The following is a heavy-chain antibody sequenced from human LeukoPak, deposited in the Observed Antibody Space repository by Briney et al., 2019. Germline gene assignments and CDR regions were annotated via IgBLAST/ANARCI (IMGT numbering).Heavy chain of an antibody. D-gene: IGHD1-26*01. Sequence: MASETLSLTCTVSGGSISSSSYYWGWIRQPPGKGLEWIGSIYYSGSTYYNPSLKSRVTISVDKSKNQFSLKLSSVTAADTAVYYCARAEWEPLYAFDIWGQGTMVTVSS. CDR3: ARAEWEPLYAFDI. CDR1: GGSISSSSYY. J-gene: IGHJ3*02. CDR2: IYYSGST. V-gene: IGHV4-39*07.